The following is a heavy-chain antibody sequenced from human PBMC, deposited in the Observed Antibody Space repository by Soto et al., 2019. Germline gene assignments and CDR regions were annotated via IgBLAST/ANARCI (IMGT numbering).Heavy chain of an antibody. Sequence: QVQLLESGPGLVKPSQTLSLICNVSGASISSGGYYWSWIRQRPGRGLEWLGFIYYSGISHYNPSLKSRATISVDTSKNQFSLKLISVTAADTALYYCARTEWIQLWFDYWGQGALVTVS. J-gene: IGHJ4*02. CDR1: GASISSGGYY. CDR2: IYYSGIS. CDR3: ARTEWIQLWFDY. D-gene: IGHD5-18*01. V-gene: IGHV4-31*03.